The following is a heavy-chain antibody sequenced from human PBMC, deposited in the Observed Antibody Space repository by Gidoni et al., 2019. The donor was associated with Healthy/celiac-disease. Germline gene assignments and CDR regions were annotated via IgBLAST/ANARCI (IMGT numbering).Heavy chain of an antibody. CDR3: AKDGSYYYDSSGYYRG. D-gene: IGHD3-22*01. V-gene: IGHV3-23*04. J-gene: IGHJ4*02. CDR1: GFTFSSDA. Sequence: EVQLVESGGGLVQPGGSLRLSCAASGFTFSSDAMSWVRQAPGKGLEWVSAISGSGGSTYYADSVKGRFTISRDNSKNTLYLQMNSLRAEDTAVYYCAKDGSYYYDSSGYYRGWGQGTLSPSPQ. CDR2: ISGSGGST.